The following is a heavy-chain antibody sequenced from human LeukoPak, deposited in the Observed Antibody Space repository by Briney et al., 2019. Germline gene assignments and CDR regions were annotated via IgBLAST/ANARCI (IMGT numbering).Heavy chain of an antibody. V-gene: IGHV3-74*01. J-gene: IGHJ5*02. Sequence: GGSLRLSCAASGFTFSSYWMHWVRQAPGKGLLWVSRINSDGTTTYYADSVKGRFTISRDNAKNTLYLQMNSLRAEDTALYYCAKDWTPHNRVYDCLDAWGQGTQVTVSS. CDR1: GFTFSSYW. CDR3: AKDWTPHNRVYDCLDA. D-gene: IGHD3-16*01. CDR2: INSDGTTT.